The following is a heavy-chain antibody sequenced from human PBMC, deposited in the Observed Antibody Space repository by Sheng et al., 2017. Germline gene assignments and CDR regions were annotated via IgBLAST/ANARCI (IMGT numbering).Heavy chain of an antibody. J-gene: IGHJ6*03. CDR3: ARSPRITIFGVATRGGYYYYMDV. Sequence: QVQLVQSGAEVKKPGSSVKVSCKASGGTFSSYAISWVRQAPGQGLEWMGGIIPILGIANYAQKFQGRVTITADKSTSTAYMELSSLRSEDTAVYYCARSPRITIFGVATRGGYYYYMDVWGKGTTVTVSS. D-gene: IGHD3-3*01. CDR1: GGTFSSYA. V-gene: IGHV1-69*04. CDR2: IIPILGIA.